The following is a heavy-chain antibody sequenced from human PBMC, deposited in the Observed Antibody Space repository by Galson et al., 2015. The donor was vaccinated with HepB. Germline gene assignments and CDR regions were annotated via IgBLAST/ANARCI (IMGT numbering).Heavy chain of an antibody. CDR3: ATDRRKDILTGGMDV. CDR2: FDPEDGET. J-gene: IGHJ6*02. Sequence: SVKVSCKVSGYTLTELSMHWVRQAPGKGLEWMGGFDPEDGETIYAQKFQGRVTMTEDTSTDTAYMELSRLRSEDTAVYYCATDRRKDILTGGMDVWGQGTTVTVSS. V-gene: IGHV1-24*01. CDR1: GYTLTELS. D-gene: IGHD2-15*01.